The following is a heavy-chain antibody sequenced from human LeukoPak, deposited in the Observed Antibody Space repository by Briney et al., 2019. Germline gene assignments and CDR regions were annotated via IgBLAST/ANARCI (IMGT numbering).Heavy chain of an antibody. J-gene: IGHJ4*02. CDR3: ARERSSSGFDY. CDR1: GGSFSGYY. V-gene: IGHV4-34*01. CDR2: INHSGST. D-gene: IGHD6-6*01. Sequence: PSETLSLTCAVYGGSFSGYYWSWIRQPPGKGLEWIGEINHSGSTNYNPSLKSRVTISVDTSKNQFSLKLSSVTAADTAVYYCARERSSSGFDYWGQGILVTVSS.